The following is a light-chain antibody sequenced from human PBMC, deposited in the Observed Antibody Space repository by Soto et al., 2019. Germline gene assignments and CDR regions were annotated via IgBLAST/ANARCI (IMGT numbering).Light chain of an antibody. CDR1: SSNIGSNT. Sequence: QSVLTQPPSASGTPGQRVTISCSGSSSNIGSNTVNWYQQLPGTAPKLLIDSNNQRPSGVPDRFSGSKSGTSASLAISGLQSEDEADYYCAAWDDSLKNWVFGGGTKLTVL. J-gene: IGLJ3*02. CDR2: SNN. V-gene: IGLV1-44*01. CDR3: AAWDDSLKNWV.